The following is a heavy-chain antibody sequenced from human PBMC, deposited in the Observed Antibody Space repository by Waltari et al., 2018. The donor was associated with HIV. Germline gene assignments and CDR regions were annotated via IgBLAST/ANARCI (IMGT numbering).Heavy chain of an antibody. D-gene: IGHD5-18*01. V-gene: IGHV3-30*03. J-gene: IGHJ4*02. CDR2: ISSDGFTK. Sequence: IQLLQSGGGVVRPGGSLRLSCAASGFTFRSHAMHWVRQAPAKGLEWVAVISSDGFTKYVASGKCRFTVSRDISKSTLYVKMNNLRPDDTAVYYCARAFGFSNSGPVGYWGQGTLVIVSS. CDR1: GFTFRSHA. CDR3: ARAFGFSNSGPVGY.